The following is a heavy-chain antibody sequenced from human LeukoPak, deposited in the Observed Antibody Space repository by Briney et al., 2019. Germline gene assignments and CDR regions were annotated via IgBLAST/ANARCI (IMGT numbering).Heavy chain of an antibody. V-gene: IGHV5-51*01. Sequence: GGSLQIYCKGSGYHFTNYWIGWVRQMPGKGLEWMGKIYPGDSDTTYSPSFQGQVTISADKSITTAYLQWSSLKASDTAMYYCARRRDGYNYVGTDYWGQGTLVTVSP. CDR2: IYPGDSDT. CDR3: ARRRDGYNYVGTDY. J-gene: IGHJ4*02. CDR1: GYHFTNYW. D-gene: IGHD5-24*01.